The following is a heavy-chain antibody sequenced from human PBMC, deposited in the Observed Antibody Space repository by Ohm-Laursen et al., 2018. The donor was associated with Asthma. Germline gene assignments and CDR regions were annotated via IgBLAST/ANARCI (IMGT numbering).Heavy chain of an antibody. D-gene: IGHD6-6*01. CDR1: GDSITSPSSY. Sequence: SETLSLTCTVSGDSITSPSSYWGWIRQPPGKGLEWIGSASYTGSSSYIPSLKSRVTISVDTSKNQFSLKLSSVTAADTAVYYCANVPDYWGQGTLVTVSS. V-gene: IGHV4-39*01. CDR3: ANVPDY. CDR2: ASYTGSS. J-gene: IGHJ4*02.